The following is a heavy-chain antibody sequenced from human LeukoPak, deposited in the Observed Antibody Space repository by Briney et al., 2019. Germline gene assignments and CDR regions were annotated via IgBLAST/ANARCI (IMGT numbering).Heavy chain of an antibody. V-gene: IGHV1-2*02. J-gene: IGHJ4*02. CDR2: INPNRGDT. CDR1: GYTFTGYY. D-gene: IGHD2-2*01. CDR3: ARGDCSSTSCLRFDY. Sequence: ASVKVSCKASGYTFTGYYLHWVRQAPGQGLEWMGWINPNRGDTNYALKFQGRVTMTRDTSIRTAYMELSRLRSDDTAVYYCARGDCSSTSCLRFDYWGQGTLVTVSS.